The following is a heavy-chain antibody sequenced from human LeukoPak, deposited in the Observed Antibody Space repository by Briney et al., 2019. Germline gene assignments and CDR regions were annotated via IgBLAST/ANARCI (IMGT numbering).Heavy chain of an antibody. CDR3: ARADCSSSTCYLRRSWFDP. Sequence: GGSLRLSCAASGFTLSNYEMNWVRQAAGKGVEWVSSISTGSRYIYYTDSLRGRCTISRDDAKNTLYLQMNSLRAEDTAVYYCARADCSSSTCYLRRSWFDPWGQGTLVTVSS. D-gene: IGHD2-2*01. CDR1: GFTLSNYE. J-gene: IGHJ5*02. V-gene: IGHV3-21*06. CDR2: ISTGSRYI.